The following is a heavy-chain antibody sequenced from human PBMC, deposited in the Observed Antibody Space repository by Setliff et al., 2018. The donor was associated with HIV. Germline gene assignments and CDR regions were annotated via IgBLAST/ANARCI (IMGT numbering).Heavy chain of an antibody. Sequence: SETLSLTCTVSGGSISSYYWSWIRQPPVKGLEWIGSFYHGESTSYNPSLKSRVTISVDTSKNQFSLRLNSVAASDTAVYYCARNIAARPISYWGQGALVTVSS. V-gene: IGHV4-4*08. D-gene: IGHD6-6*01. J-gene: IGHJ4*02. CDR1: GGSISSYY. CDR3: ARNIAARPISY. CDR2: FYHGEST.